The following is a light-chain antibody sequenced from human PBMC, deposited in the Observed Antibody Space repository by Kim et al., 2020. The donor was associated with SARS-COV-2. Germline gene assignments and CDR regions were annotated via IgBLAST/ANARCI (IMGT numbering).Light chain of an antibody. V-gene: IGLV3-19*01. J-gene: IGLJ1*01. Sequence: SSELTQDPAVSVALGQTVRITCQGDSLRSYYASWYQQMPGQAPVLVIYGKNNRPSGIPDRFSGSSSGNTASLTITGAQAEDEADYYCNSRDSSGNHQVFGTGTKVTVL. CDR1: SLRSYY. CDR3: NSRDSSGNHQV. CDR2: GKN.